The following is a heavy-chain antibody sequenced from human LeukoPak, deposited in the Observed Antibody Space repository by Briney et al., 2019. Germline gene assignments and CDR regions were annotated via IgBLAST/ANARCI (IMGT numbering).Heavy chain of an antibody. Sequence: GASVKVSCRASGYTFTRYCLSWVRQAPGQGLEWMGWISGYNGKANYVQKFQGRVTMTTDTTTSTAYMELRSLRSDDTAVYYCARGQTNRLLWVGELLSNINPFDYWGQGTLVTVSS. V-gene: IGHV1-18*01. CDR2: ISGYNGKA. D-gene: IGHD3-10*01. J-gene: IGHJ4*02. CDR3: ARGQTNRLLWVGELLSNINPFDY. CDR1: GYTFTRYC.